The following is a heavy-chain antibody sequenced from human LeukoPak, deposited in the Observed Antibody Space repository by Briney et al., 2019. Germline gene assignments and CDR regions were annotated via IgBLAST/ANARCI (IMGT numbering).Heavy chain of an antibody. CDR3: ARDRLSVFDY. D-gene: IGHD6-25*01. V-gene: IGHV4-59*01. CDR2: IYYSGST. J-gene: IGHJ4*02. CDR1: GGSFSGYY. Sequence: SETLSLTCAVYGGSFSGYYWSWIRQPPGKGLEWIGYIYYSGSTNYNPSLKSRVTISVDTSKNQFSLKLSSVTAADTAVYYCARDRLSVFDYWGQGTLVTVSS.